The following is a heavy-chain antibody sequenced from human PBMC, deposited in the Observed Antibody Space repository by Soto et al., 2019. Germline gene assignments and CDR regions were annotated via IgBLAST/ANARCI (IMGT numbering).Heavy chain of an antibody. J-gene: IGHJ6*02. V-gene: IGHV4-59*01. CDR2: IYYSGST. Sequence: SETLSLTCTVSGGSISSYYCSWIRQPPGKGLEWIGYIYYSGSTNYNPSLKSRVTISVDTSKNQFSLKLSSVTAADTAVYYCARDAPASLYYYYGMDVRAQGTTVTVSS. CDR1: GGSISSYY. CDR3: ARDAPASLYYYYGMDV.